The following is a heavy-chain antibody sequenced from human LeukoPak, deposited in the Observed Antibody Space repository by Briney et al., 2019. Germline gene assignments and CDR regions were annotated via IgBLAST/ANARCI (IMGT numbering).Heavy chain of an antibody. Sequence: SVKVSCKASGGTFSSYTISWVRQAPRQGLEWMGRIIPILGIANYAQKFQGRVTITADKSTSTAYMELSSLRSEDTAVYYCAEGIAVALAFDIWGQGTMVTVSS. CDR3: AEGIAVALAFDI. D-gene: IGHD6-19*01. V-gene: IGHV1-69*02. CDR1: GGTFSSYT. J-gene: IGHJ3*02. CDR2: IIPILGIA.